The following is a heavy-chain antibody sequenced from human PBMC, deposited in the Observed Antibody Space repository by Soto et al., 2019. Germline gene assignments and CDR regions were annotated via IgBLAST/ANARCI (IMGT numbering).Heavy chain of an antibody. CDR2: LYSGGGT. D-gene: IGHD3-10*01. J-gene: IGHJ3*02. Sequence: EVQLVETGGGLIQPGGSLRLSCAASGLTVSSNYMNWVRQAPGKGLEWVSVLYSGGGTHDAGSVMRRFIISRDNSQNTVYLQLNSLRVVDTVIYDWARDRPGDEGDGFEMWGYGTMVTVSS. V-gene: IGHV3-53*02. CDR1: GLTVSSNY. CDR3: ARDRPGDEGDGFEM.